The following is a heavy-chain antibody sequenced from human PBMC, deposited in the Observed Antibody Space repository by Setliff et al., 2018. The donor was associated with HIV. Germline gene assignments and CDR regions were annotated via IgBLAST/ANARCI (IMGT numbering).Heavy chain of an antibody. CDR1: GFTFSSYR. D-gene: IGHD3-3*02. CDR2: IISDSSYI. CDR3: ARDGTTFLAAMDV. V-gene: IGHV3-21*01. Sequence: PGESLKISCAASGFTFSSYRMSWVRQAPGKGLEWVSSIISDSSYIFYTDSVKGRFTISRDNARNSLYLQMNSLRADDTAVYYCARDGTTFLAAMDVWGKGTTVTVSS. J-gene: IGHJ6*03.